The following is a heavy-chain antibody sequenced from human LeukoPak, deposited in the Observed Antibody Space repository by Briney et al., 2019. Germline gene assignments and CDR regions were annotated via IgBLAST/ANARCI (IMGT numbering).Heavy chain of an antibody. CDR2: IRNKVNGYTT. Sequence: GGSLRLSCAASGFTFSDHYMDWVRQAPEKGLEWVGRIRNKVNGYTTDYAAPVKGRFTISRDDSQNSVYLQMNSLKTEDTAIYYCLSLGRNTTPYYYDYWGQGTLVTVSS. J-gene: IGHJ4*02. D-gene: IGHD2-15*01. V-gene: IGHV3-72*01. CDR1: GFTFSDHY. CDR3: LSLGRNTTPYYYDY.